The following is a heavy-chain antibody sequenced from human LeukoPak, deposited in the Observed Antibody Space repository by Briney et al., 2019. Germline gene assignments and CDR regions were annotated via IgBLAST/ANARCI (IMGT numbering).Heavy chain of an antibody. CDR1: GGSISSGDYY. V-gene: IGHV4-30-4*08. CDR3: ASYGDLQYFQH. CDR2: IYYSGST. D-gene: IGHD4-17*01. Sequence: PSETLSLTCTVSGGSISSGDYYWSWIRQPPGKGLEWIGYIYYSGSTYYNPSLKSRVTTSVDTSKNQFSLKLSSVTAADTAVYYCASYGDLQYFQHWGQGTLVTVSS. J-gene: IGHJ1*01.